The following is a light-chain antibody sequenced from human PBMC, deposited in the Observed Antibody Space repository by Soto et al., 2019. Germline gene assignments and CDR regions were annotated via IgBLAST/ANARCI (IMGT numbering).Light chain of an antibody. Sequence: DIQMTQSPSSLSASVGDRVTITCRASQDISNSLAWYQQKPGEVPKVLIYATSILQSGVPALFSGSGSGTDFTLTISSLQPEDVATYYCQNYNSAPLTFGGGTKVEI. CDR1: QDISNS. CDR3: QNYNSAPLT. V-gene: IGKV1-27*01. CDR2: ATS. J-gene: IGKJ4*01.